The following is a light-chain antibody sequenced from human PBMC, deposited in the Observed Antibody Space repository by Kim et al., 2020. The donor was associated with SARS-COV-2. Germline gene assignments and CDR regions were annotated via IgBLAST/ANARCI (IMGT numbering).Light chain of an antibody. J-gene: IGLJ3*02. CDR1: SFTDHY. CDR2: GKK. Sequence: SSEPTQDPAVSVALGQTVRITCQGDSFTDHYVSWYQQKPGQAPTLVSSGKKTRPSGIPDRFSGSRSGKTSFLTITGAQAEDEADYYCSSRDNSDKAWVFGGGTQLTVL. V-gene: IGLV3-19*01. CDR3: SSRDNSDKAWV.